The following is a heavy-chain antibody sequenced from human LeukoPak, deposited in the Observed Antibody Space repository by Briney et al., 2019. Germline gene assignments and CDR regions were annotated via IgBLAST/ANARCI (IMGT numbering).Heavy chain of an antibody. V-gene: IGHV4-34*01. Sequence: SETLSLTCAVYGGSFSGYYWSWIRQPPGKGLEWIGEINHSGSTNYNPSLKSRVTISVDTSKNQFSLKLSSVTAADTAVYYCARGVPVWWELCSANWFDPWGQRTLVTVSS. J-gene: IGHJ5*02. CDR3: ARGVPVWWELCSANWFDP. D-gene: IGHD1-26*01. CDR2: INHSGST. CDR1: GGSFSGYY.